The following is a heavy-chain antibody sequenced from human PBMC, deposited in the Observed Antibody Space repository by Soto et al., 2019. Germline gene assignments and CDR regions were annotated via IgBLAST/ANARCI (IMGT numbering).Heavy chain of an antibody. CDR1: GGSISSGGYY. J-gene: IGHJ6*02. D-gene: IGHD3-10*01. CDR2: IYYSGST. CDR3: ARYLVRFGELGWSYYYYGMDV. V-gene: IGHV4-31*03. Sequence: PSETLSLTCTVSGGSISSGGYYWSWIRQHPGKGLEWIGYIYYSGSTYYNPSLKSRVTISVDTSKNQFSLKLSSVTAADTAVYYCARYLVRFGELGWSYYYYGMDVWGQGTTVTVSS.